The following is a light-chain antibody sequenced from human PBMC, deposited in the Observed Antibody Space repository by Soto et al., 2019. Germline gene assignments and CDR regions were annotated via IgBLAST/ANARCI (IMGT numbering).Light chain of an antibody. CDR2: GAS. Sequence: EIVLRLSPCTLSLSPGERATLSFRASQSVSNNYLAWYQQKPGQAPRLLIYGASNRATGIPDRFSGSGSGTDFTLTISRLEPEDFAVYYCQQYGSSGTFGQGTKVDI. CDR1: QSVSNNY. V-gene: IGKV3-20*01. CDR3: QQYGSSGT. J-gene: IGKJ1*01.